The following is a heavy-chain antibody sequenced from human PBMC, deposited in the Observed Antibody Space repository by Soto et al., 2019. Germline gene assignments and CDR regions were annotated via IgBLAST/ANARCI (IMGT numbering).Heavy chain of an antibody. V-gene: IGHV3-21*01. CDR1: GFTFSSYN. Sequence: EVQLVESGGGLVKPGGSLRLSCAASGFTFSSYNMNWVRQAPGKGLEWVSSISSGSSYIYYADSVKGRLTISRDNAENSLYLQMHSLIAADTAVYFCIRAKVGVGGVMDGMDVWGQGTTVTVSS. CDR2: ISSGSSYI. J-gene: IGHJ6*02. CDR3: IRAKVGVGGVMDGMDV. D-gene: IGHD3-16*01.